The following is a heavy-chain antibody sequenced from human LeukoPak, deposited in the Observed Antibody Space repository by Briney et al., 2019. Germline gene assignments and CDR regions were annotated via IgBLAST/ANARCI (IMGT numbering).Heavy chain of an antibody. Sequence: SVKVSCKASGGTFSSYAISWVRQAPGQGLEWMGGIIPIFGTANYAQKFQGRVTITTDESTSTAYMELSSLRSEDTAVYYCARETSASPIVGATNAFDIWGQGTMFTVSS. CDR3: ARETSASPIVGATNAFDI. CDR2: IIPIFGTA. V-gene: IGHV1-69*05. D-gene: IGHD1-26*01. J-gene: IGHJ3*02. CDR1: GGTFSSYA.